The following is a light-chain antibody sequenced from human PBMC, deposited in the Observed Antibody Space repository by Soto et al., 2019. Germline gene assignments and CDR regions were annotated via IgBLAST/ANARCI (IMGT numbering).Light chain of an antibody. J-gene: IGLJ2*01. V-gene: IGLV2-8*01. CDR2: EVT. CDR3: NSYAGSNNLV. CDR1: TSDVGAYNY. Sequence: QSALTQPPSASGSPGQSVTISCTGTTSDVGAYNYVSWYQQHPGRAPKLLIYEVTKRPSGVPDRFSGYKSGNTASLTVSGLQAEDEADYYCNSYAGSNNLVFGGGTKLTVL.